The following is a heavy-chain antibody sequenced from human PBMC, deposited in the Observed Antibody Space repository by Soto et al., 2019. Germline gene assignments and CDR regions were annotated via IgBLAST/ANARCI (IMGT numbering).Heavy chain of an antibody. CDR1: GYTFTGYY. CDR2: INPNSGGT. J-gene: IGHJ6*02. V-gene: IGHV1-2*04. CDR3: ARDGQDFWSGFHYGMDV. D-gene: IGHD3-3*01. Sequence: ASVKVSCKASGYTFTGYYMHWVRQAPGQGLEWTGWINPNSGGTNYAQKFQGWVTMTRDTSISTAYMELSRLRSDDTAVYYCARDGQDFWSGFHYGMDVWGQGTTVTVSS.